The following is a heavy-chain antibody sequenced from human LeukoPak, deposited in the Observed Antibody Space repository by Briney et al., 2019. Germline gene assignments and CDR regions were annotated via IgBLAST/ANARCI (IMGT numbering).Heavy chain of an antibody. J-gene: IGHJ5*02. CDR3: ARYSSGWYQGWFDP. CDR2: IYTSGST. D-gene: IGHD6-19*01. CDR1: GGSISSYY. V-gene: IGHV4-4*07. Sequence: SETLSLTCTLSGGSISSYYWSWIRQPAGKGLEWIGRIYTSGSTNYNPSLKSRVTMSVDTSKNQFSLKLSSVTAADTAVYYCARYSSGWYQGWFDPWGQGTLVTVSS.